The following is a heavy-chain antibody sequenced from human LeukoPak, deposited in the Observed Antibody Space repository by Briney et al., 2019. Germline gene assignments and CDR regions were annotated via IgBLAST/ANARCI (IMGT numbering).Heavy chain of an antibody. Sequence: SETLSLTCTVSGDSTSSSSYYWGWTRQPPGKGLEWIGSIYFSGSTYYNPSLKSRVTMSIDTSKNQFFLRLSSVTAADTAMYYCAREYGKIDPTFDHWGQGTLVTVSS. CDR1: GDSTSSSSYY. CDR2: IYFSGST. CDR3: AREYGKIDPTFDH. D-gene: IGHD4-17*01. V-gene: IGHV4-39*07. J-gene: IGHJ4*02.